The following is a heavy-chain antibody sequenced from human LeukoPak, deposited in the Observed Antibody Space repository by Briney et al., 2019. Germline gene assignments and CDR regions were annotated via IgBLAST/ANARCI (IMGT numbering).Heavy chain of an antibody. CDR3: AREHDYGFDY. V-gene: IGHV4-30-2*01. D-gene: IGHD4-17*01. CDR2: IYHSGTT. Sequence: SETLSLTCTVSGGSISSSSYYWGWIRQPPGKGLEWIGYIYHSGTTYYNPSLKSRVTISVDRSKNQFSLKLRSVTAADTAVYYCAREHDYGFDYWGQGTLVTVSS. CDR1: GGSISSSSYY. J-gene: IGHJ4*02.